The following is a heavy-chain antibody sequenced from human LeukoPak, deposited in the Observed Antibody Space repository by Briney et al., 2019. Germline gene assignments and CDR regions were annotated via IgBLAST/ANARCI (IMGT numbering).Heavy chain of an antibody. CDR1: GFTFSSYS. J-gene: IGHJ6*03. V-gene: IGHV3-48*02. CDR2: ISSSSSTI. Sequence: PGGFLRLSCAASGFTFSSYSMNWVRQAPGKGLEWVSYISSSSSTIYYADSVKGRFTISRDNAKNSLYLQMNSLRDEDTAVYYCARDRGPEGYYYYYYMDVWGKGTTVTVSS. CDR3: ARDRGPEGYYYYYYMDV. D-gene: IGHD3-10*01.